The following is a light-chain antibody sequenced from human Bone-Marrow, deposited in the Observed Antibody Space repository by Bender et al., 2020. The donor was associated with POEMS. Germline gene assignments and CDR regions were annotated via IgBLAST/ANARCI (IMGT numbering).Light chain of an antibody. CDR2: DVS. J-gene: IGLJ2*01. CDR1: SSDVGGYNY. Sequence: QSALTQPRSVSGSPGQSVTISCTGTSSDVGGYNYVSWYQQNPGKAPKVMIYDVSNRPSGVSDRFSGSKSGNTASLTISGLRAEDEADYYCCSYTGGSTFAVFGGGTKLTVL. CDR3: CSYTGGSTFAV. V-gene: IGLV2-11*01.